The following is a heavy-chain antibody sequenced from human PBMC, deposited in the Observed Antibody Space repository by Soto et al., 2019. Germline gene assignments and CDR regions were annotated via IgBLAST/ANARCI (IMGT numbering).Heavy chain of an antibody. CDR3: ARDDRTGYYDY. J-gene: IGHJ4*02. CDR1: GFSFTNHW. CDR2: IREDGSQK. D-gene: IGHD3-22*01. V-gene: IGHV3-7*05. Sequence: EVQLVESGGGWVQPGGSLILSCTASGFSFTNHWMSWVRQAPGKGLEGVGNIREDGSQKQYVDSVEGRFIISRDNAKNLLYLQMSSLRVDDTAVFYCARDDRTGYYDYWGQGTLVTVSS.